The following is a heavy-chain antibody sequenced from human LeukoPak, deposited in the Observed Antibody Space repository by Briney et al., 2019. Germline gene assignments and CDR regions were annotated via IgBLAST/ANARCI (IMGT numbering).Heavy chain of an antibody. CDR3: ARDYGLGATIPAPTDY. CDR2: INPSGGST. J-gene: IGHJ4*02. Sequence: GASVKVSCKASGYTFTSYYMHWVRQAPGQGLEWMGIINPSGGSTSYAQKFQGRVTMTRDMSTSTVYMELSSLRSKDTAVYYCARDYGLGATIPAPTDYWGQGTLVTVSS. CDR1: GYTFTSYY. D-gene: IGHD1-26*01. V-gene: IGHV1-46*01.